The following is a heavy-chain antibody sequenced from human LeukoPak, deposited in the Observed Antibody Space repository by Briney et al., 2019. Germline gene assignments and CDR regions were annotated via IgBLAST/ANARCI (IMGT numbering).Heavy chain of an antibody. V-gene: IGHV4-39*02. J-gene: IGHJ3*02. CDR2: IHYTGRA. CDR3: ARHFDNGDYKKTFDI. CDR1: GGSISSTTYY. Sequence: SETLSLTCSVFGGSISSTTYYWVWIRQPPGKGLECIASIHYTGRAYYNPSHKSRATISADTSKNHFSLHLRTVTAADTAVYYCARHFDNGDYKKTFDIWGQGTMVTVSS. D-gene: IGHD4-17*01.